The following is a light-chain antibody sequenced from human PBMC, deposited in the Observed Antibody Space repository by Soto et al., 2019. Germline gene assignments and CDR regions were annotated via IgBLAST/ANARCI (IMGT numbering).Light chain of an antibody. V-gene: IGKV3-11*01. Sequence: EIVLTQSPATLSLSPGERATLSCRASQSVSRYLAWYQQQPGQAPRLLIYDASNRVPGIPARFSGSGSGTDFTLTISSLEPEDFGVYYCQQRSNWPWTFGQGTKVEIK. CDR2: DAS. CDR3: QQRSNWPWT. CDR1: QSVSRY. J-gene: IGKJ1*01.